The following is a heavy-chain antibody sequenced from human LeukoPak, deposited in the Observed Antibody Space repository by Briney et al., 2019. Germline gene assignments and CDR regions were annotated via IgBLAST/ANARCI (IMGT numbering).Heavy chain of an antibody. V-gene: IGHV4-34*01. J-gene: IGHJ4*02. CDR1: GGSFSGYY. CDR2: INHSGST. Sequence: SETLSLTCAVYGGSFSGYYWSWIRQPPGKGLEWIGEINHSGSTNYNPSLKSRVTISVDTSKNQFSLKLSSVTAADTAVYYCARGVGEDAIVVVPAAIGTKVDYWGQGTLVTVSS. D-gene: IGHD2-2*01. CDR3: ARGVGEDAIVVVPAAIGTKVDY.